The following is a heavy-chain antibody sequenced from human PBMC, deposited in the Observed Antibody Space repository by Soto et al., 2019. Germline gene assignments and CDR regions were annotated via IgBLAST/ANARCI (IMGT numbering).Heavy chain of an antibody. CDR3: ARASPTYYYDSSGSTFDP. V-gene: IGHV4-59*01. CDR2: IYYSGST. D-gene: IGHD3-22*01. CDR1: GGSISSYY. Sequence: QVQLQESGPGLVKPSETLSLTCTVSGGSISSYYWSWIRQPPGKGLEWIGYIYYSGSTNYNPSLKRRVTISVDTSKNQFSLKLSSVTAADTAVYYCARASPTYYYDSSGSTFDPWGQGTLVTVSS. J-gene: IGHJ5*02.